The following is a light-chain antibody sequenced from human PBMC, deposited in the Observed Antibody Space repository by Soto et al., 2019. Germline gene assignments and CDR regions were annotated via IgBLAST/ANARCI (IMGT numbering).Light chain of an antibody. CDR1: QSISSY. J-gene: IGKJ1*01. Sequence: DIQITPSPSSLSASVGDSLTITCRASQSISSYLNWYQQKPGKAPKLLIYTASTLQSGVPSRFSGSGSGTEFTLTISSLQPDDFATDYCQQYNSQWTFGQGTKVDNK. V-gene: IGKV1-39*01. CDR3: QQYNSQWT. CDR2: TAS.